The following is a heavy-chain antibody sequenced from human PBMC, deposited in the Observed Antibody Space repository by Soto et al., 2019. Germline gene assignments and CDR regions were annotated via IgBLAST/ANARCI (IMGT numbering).Heavy chain of an antibody. CDR2: IYNSGTT. Sequence: QMQLQESGPGLVKASETLSLTCSVSGGSFSNYYWGWIRQAPGKGLEWIGSIYNSGTTNYNPSLKSRVIISIESAKSQFSLRLNSVTVADSAVYYCASCAPSRYWGQGVLVTVSS. CDR1: GGSFSNYY. J-gene: IGHJ4*02. V-gene: IGHV4-4*08. D-gene: IGHD3-16*01. CDR3: ASCAPSRY.